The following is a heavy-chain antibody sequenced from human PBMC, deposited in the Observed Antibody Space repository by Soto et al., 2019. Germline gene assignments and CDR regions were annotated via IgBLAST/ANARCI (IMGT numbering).Heavy chain of an antibody. V-gene: IGHV3-9*01. J-gene: IGHJ4*02. Sequence: EVQLVESGGGLVQPGRSLRLSCAASGFTFDDYAMHWVRQAPGKGLEWVSGISWNSGSIGYADSVKGRFTISRDKAKNSLYLQMNSLRAEDTALYYCAKVEGADYYGSGSDYWGQGTLVTVSS. D-gene: IGHD3-10*01. CDR3: AKVEGADYYGSGSDY. CDR1: GFTFDDYA. CDR2: ISWNSGSI.